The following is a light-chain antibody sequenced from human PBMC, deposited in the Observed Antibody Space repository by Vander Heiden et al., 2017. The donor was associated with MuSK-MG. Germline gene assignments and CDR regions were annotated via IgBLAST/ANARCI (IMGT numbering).Light chain of an antibody. Sequence: QSALTQPRSVSGSPGQSVAISCTGSSSDVGGYNYVSWYQQHPGNAPNLLIHDVYQRPSGVPDRFSGSKSGDTASLTISGLQTEDEADYYCCSFAGSYTWVFGGGTKLTVL. CDR3: CSFAGSYTWV. CDR2: DVY. J-gene: IGLJ2*01. CDR1: SSDVGGYNY. V-gene: IGLV2-11*01.